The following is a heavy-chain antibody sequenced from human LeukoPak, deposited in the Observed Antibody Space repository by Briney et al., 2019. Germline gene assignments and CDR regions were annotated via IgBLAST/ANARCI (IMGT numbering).Heavy chain of an antibody. V-gene: IGHV3-74*01. D-gene: IGHD6-19*01. CDR2: INGDGRST. CDR3: LSDSSSWYV. Sequence: GESLRLSCAASGFTFSTYWVHWVRQVPGKGLVWVSRINGDGRSTSYADSVKGRFTISRDNARNTLYLQMNSLRVDDTAVYYCLSDSSSWYVGGQGTLVTVSP. CDR1: GFTFSTYW. J-gene: IGHJ4*02.